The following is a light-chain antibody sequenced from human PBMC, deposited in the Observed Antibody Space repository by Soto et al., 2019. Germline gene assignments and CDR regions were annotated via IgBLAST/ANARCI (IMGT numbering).Light chain of an antibody. J-gene: IGKJ1*01. CDR1: QSVSRY. Sequence: IVLTQAPGTLSLSPGERATLSCRASQSVSRYLAWYQQKPGQGPRVLIYGASSRATGIPDRFSGSGSGTDFTLTINSLEPEDFAVYYCQQYGSSPPTFGQGTKVDI. CDR2: GAS. V-gene: IGKV3-20*01. CDR3: QQYGSSPPT.